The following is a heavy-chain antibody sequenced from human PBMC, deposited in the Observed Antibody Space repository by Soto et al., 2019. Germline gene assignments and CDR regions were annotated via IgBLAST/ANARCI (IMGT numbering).Heavy chain of an antibody. J-gene: IGHJ6*02. CDR2: ISGSGGST. Sequence: SLRLSCAASGFTFSSYAMSWVRQAPGKGLEWVSAISGSGGSTYYADSVKGRFTTSRDNSKNTLYLQMNSLRAEDTAVYYCAKAFGTYYDYVWGSYRAPDYYYGMDVWGQGTTVTVSS. CDR3: AKAFGTYYDYVWGSYRAPDYYYGMDV. D-gene: IGHD3-16*02. CDR1: GFTFSSYA. V-gene: IGHV3-23*01.